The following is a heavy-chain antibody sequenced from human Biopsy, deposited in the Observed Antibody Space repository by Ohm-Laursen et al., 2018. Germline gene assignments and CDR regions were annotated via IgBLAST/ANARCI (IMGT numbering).Heavy chain of an antibody. D-gene: IGHD5/OR15-5a*01. CDR1: GFTFKNDN. Sequence: SLRLSCSASGFTFKNDNMHWVRQAPGKGLEWVAAIYNDGINEYYADSVKGRFTISRDDSKNTLYLQMNSLRVEDTAVFYCARDLRGHWFFDLWGRGTLATVSS. CDR2: IYNDGINE. J-gene: IGHJ2*01. CDR3: ARDLRGHWFFDL. V-gene: IGHV3-33*01.